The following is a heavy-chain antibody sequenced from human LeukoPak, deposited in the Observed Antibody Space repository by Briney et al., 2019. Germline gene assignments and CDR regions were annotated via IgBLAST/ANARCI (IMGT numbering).Heavy chain of an antibody. CDR2: IYSGGST. D-gene: IGHD6-25*01. CDR1: GFTVSSNY. J-gene: IGHJ6*03. CDR3: ARLNVAAAAHGGYYYYMDV. Sequence: GGSLRLSCAASGFTVSSNYMSWVRQAPGKGPEWVSVIYSGGSTYYADSVKGRFTISRDNSKNTLYLQMNSLRAEDTAVYYCARLNVAAAAHGGYYYYMDVWGKGTTVTVSS. V-gene: IGHV3-53*01.